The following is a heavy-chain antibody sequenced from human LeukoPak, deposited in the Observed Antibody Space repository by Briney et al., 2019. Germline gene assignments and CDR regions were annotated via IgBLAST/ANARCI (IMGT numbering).Heavy chain of an antibody. CDR1: AFTFSSYS. Sequence: GGSLRLSCAASAFTFSSYSMNWVRQAPGKGLEWVSSISSSSSYIYYADSVKGRFTISRDNAKNSLYLQMNSLRAEDTAVYYCARCPITFGGVIVIPSWFDPWGQGTLVTVSS. D-gene: IGHD3-16*02. CDR3: ARCPITFGGVIVIPSWFDP. V-gene: IGHV3-21*01. J-gene: IGHJ5*02. CDR2: ISSSSSYI.